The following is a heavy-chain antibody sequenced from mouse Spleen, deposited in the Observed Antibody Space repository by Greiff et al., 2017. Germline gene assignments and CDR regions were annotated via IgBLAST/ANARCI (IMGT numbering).Heavy chain of an antibody. CDR3: ARSGYRYYFDY. Sequence: QVQLQQPGAELVKPGASVKLSCKASGYTFTSYWMQWVKQRPGQGLEWIGEIDPSDSYTNYNQKFKGKATLTVDTSSSTAYMQLSSLTSEDSAVYYCARSGYRYYFDYWGQGTTLTVSS. CDR2: IDPSDSYT. V-gene: IGHV1-50*01. CDR1: GYTFTSYW. D-gene: IGHD2-14*01. J-gene: IGHJ2*01.